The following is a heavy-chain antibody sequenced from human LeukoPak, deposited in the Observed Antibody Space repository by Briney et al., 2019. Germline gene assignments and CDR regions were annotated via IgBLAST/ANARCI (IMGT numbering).Heavy chain of an antibody. CDR2: INHSGST. Sequence: SETLSLTCAVYGGSFSGYYWSWIRQPPGKGLEWIGEINHSGSTNYNPSLKSRVTISVDTSKNQFSLKLSSVTAAGTAVYYCARGPGTDSPYYDSSGSSFDYWGQGTLVTVSS. V-gene: IGHV4-34*01. CDR3: ARGPGTDSPYYDSSGSSFDY. CDR1: GGSFSGYY. D-gene: IGHD3-22*01. J-gene: IGHJ4*02.